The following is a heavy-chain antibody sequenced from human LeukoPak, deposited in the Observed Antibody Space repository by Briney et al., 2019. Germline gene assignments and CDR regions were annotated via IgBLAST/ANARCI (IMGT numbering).Heavy chain of an antibody. D-gene: IGHD1-26*01. Sequence: SETLSLTCTVSGGSISSGSYYWSWIRQPAGKGLEWIGRIYTSGSTNYNPSLKSRVTISVDTSKNQFSLKLSSVTAADTAVYYCARDGSYLRFDYWGQGTLVTVSS. J-gene: IGHJ4*02. CDR1: GGSISSGSYY. V-gene: IGHV4-61*02. CDR2: IYTSGST. CDR3: ARDGSYLRFDY.